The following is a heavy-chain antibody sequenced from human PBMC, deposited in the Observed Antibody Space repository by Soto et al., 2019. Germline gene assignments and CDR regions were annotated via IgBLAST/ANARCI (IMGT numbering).Heavy chain of an antibody. J-gene: IGHJ5*02. V-gene: IGHV6-1*01. CDR3: VRGSPGGTYWFDL. Sequence: SQTLSLTCVISGDSVSSNTAAWNWIRQSPSRGLEWLGRTYYRSKWYIDYGASVESRATINPDTSKNQFSLQLRSVTPEDTAVYWCVRGSPGGTYWFDLWGQGTLVTVSS. D-gene: IGHD1-1*01. CDR1: GDSVSSNTAA. CDR2: TYYRSKWYI.